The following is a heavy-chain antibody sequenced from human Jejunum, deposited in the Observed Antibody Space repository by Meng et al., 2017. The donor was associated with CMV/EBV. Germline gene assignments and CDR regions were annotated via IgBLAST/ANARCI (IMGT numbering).Heavy chain of an antibody. Sequence: CVASGFTFSRHWMHCGRQTPGKGLVWVSRINTDGTDSDSADSMKGRFTISRANAKNTLYLQMNSLRAEDTAVYYCARKNSGADLDLWGQGTLVTVSS. CDR2: INTDGTDS. CDR1: GFTFSRHW. CDR3: ARKNSGADLDL. J-gene: IGHJ5*02. D-gene: IGHD6-19*01. V-gene: IGHV3-74*01.